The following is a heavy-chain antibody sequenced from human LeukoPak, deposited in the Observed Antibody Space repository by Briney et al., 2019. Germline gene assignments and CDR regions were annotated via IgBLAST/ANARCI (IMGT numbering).Heavy chain of an antibody. V-gene: IGHV4-61*02. D-gene: IGHD3-3*01. CDR2: IYTSGST. J-gene: IGHJ5*02. CDR1: GGSISSGSYY. Sequence: SQTLSLTCTVSGGSISSGSYYWSWIRQPAGKGLEWIGRIYTSGSTNYNPSLKSRVTISVDTSKTQFSLKLSSVTAADTAVYYCARGYYDFWSGYYHWFDPWGQGTLVTVSS. CDR3: ARGYYDFWSGYYHWFDP.